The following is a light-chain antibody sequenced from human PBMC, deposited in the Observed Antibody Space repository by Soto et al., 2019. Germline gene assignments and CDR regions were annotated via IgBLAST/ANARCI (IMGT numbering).Light chain of an antibody. Sequence: QSVLTQPASVSGSPGQSITISCTGTSSDVGGYNHVSWYQHPPGRAPKLILFGVSDRPSGVSHRFSGSKSGNTASLTISGIQAEDEDDYYCCSYTSLSSVVFGGGTQLTVL. CDR1: SSDVGGYNH. CDR2: GVS. J-gene: IGLJ2*01. V-gene: IGLV2-14*01. CDR3: CSYTSLSSVV.